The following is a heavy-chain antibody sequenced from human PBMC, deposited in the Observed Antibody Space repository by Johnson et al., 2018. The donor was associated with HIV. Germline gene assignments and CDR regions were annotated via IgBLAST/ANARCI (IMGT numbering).Heavy chain of an antibody. D-gene: IGHD5-12*01. CDR1: GFTFSDYY. CDR2: ISSSGSTI. J-gene: IGHJ3*02. V-gene: IGHV3-11*04. CDR3: ARVGVSGYDLAAFDI. Sequence: ESGGGLVKPGGSLRLSCAASGFTFSDYYMSWIRQAPGKGLEWISYISSSGSTIYYADSVKGRFTISRDNAKNSLYLQMNSLRPEDTAVYFCARVGVSGYDLAAFDIWGQGTMVTVSA.